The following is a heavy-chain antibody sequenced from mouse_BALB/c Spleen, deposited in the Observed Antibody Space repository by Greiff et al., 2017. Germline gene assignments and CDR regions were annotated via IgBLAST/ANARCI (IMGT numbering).Heavy chain of an antibody. D-gene: IGHD1-1*01. CDR2: IWGDGST. CDR1: GFSLTGYG. J-gene: IGHJ4*01. V-gene: IGHV2-6-7*01. Sequence: QVQLKESGPGLVAPSQSLSITCTVSGFSLTGYGVNWVRQPPGKGLEWLGMIWGDGSTDYNSALKSRLSISKDNSKIQVFLKMNSLHTDDTARYYCARALLYYGSSPYAMDYWGQGTSVTVSS. CDR3: ARALLYYGSSPYAMDY.